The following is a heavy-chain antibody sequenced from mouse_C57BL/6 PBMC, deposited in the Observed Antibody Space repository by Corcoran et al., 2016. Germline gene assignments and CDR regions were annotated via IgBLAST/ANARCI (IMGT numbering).Heavy chain of an antibody. D-gene: IGHD1-1*01. CDR1: GYTFTDYY. V-gene: IGHV1-26*01. CDR2: INPNNGGT. Sequence: EVQLQQSGPELVKPGASVKISCKASGYTFTDYYMNWVKQSHGKSLEWIGDINPNNGGTSYNQKFKGKATLTVDKSSSTAYMELRSLTSEDSAVYYCARKGSNYGYFDVWGTGTTVTVSS. J-gene: IGHJ1*03. CDR3: ARKGSNYGYFDV.